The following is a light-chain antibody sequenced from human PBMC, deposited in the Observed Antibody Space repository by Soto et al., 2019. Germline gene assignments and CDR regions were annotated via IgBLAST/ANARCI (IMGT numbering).Light chain of an antibody. CDR3: LQRNTWPPWT. V-gene: IGKV3-11*01. CDR1: QNIGTY. J-gene: IGKJ1*01. Sequence: VVLTQSPATLSLSPGERAILSCGASQNIGTYLAWYQQRPGQSPRLLIYDASNRATGIPARFSGSGSGTDFTLTISSLEPEDFAVYYCLQRNTWPPWTFGQGTKVEI. CDR2: DAS.